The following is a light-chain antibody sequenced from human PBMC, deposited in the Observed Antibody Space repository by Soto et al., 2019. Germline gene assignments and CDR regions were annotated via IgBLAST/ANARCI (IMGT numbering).Light chain of an antibody. Sequence: IVLTQTRLSSPVTLGQPASSSCRSSQSLVHIDGNTYFNWLQQRPGQPPRLLIYKISNRFPGVPDRFSGSGAGTDFTLKISRVEAEDVGVYYCMQATQSYTFGQGTRLEIK. CDR1: QSLVHIDGNTY. V-gene: IGKV2-24*01. J-gene: IGKJ2*01. CDR3: MQATQSYT. CDR2: KIS.